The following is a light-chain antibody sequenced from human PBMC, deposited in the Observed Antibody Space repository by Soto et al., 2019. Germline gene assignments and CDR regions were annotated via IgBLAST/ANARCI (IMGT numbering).Light chain of an antibody. CDR3: QQYYSTPRT. J-gene: IGKJ1*01. V-gene: IGKV4-1*01. CDR1: QSVLYSSNNKNY. CDR2: WAS. Sequence: DIVMTQSPDSLAVSLGERATINCKSSQSVLYSSNNKNYLAWYQQEPGQPPKLLIYWASTRESGVPDRFSGSGSGTDFTLTISSLQAEDVAVYYCQQYYSTPRTFGQGTKVDIK.